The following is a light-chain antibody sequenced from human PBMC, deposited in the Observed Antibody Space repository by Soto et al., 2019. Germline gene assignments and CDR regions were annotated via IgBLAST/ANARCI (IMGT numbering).Light chain of an antibody. Sequence: QSVLTQPPSASGSPGQSVTISCTGTSSDVGGYNYVSWYQQHPGKAPKLMIYEVSRRPSGIPDRFSGSKSGNTASLAVSGLQAEDEADYYRSSYAGSNVIFGGGTQLTVL. V-gene: IGLV2-8*01. CDR2: EVS. CDR3: SSYAGSNVI. CDR1: SSDVGGYNY. J-gene: IGLJ2*01.